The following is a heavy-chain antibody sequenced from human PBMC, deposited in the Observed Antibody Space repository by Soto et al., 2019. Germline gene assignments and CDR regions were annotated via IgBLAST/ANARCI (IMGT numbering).Heavy chain of an antibody. CDR1: GFTFTSSA. J-gene: IGHJ3*02. Sequence: KVSCKASGFTFTSSAVQWVRQARGQRLEWIGWIVVGSGNTNYAQKFQERVTITRDMSTSTAYMELSSLRSEDTAVYYCAADSGITAYDAFDIWGQGTMVTVSS. CDR2: IVVGSGNT. CDR3: AADSGITAYDAFDI. V-gene: IGHV1-58*01. D-gene: IGHD3-16*01.